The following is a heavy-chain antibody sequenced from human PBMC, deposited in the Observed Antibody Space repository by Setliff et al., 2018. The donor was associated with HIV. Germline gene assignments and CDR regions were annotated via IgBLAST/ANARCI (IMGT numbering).Heavy chain of an antibody. CDR3: ARDRWNHGIIIAVADWFDP. D-gene: IGHD6-19*01. CDR1: SGSFSGYY. V-gene: IGHV4-59*01. J-gene: IGHJ5*02. CDR2: IYYSGST. Sequence: SETLSLTCAVYSGSFSGYYWSWIRQPPGKGLEWIGYIYYSGSTNYNPSLKSRVTISVDTSKDQFSLKLSSVTAADTAVYYCARDRWNHGIIIAVADWFDPWGQGTLVTVSS.